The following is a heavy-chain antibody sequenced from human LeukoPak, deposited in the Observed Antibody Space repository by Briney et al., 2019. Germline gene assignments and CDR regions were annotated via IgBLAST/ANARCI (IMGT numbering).Heavy chain of an antibody. J-gene: IGHJ3*02. V-gene: IGHV4-59*01. Sequence: PSETLSLTCTVSGGSISSYYWSWIRQPPGKRRERIGYIYYSGSTNYNPSLKSRVTISVDTSKNQFSLKLSSVTAADTAVYYCARGGTSGYFVYDAFDIWGQGTMVTVSS. D-gene: IGHD3-9*01. CDR2: IYYSGST. CDR1: GGSISSYY. CDR3: ARGGTSGYFVYDAFDI.